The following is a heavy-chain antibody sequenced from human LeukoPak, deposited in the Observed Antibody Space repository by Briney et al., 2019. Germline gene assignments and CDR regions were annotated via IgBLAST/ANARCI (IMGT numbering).Heavy chain of an antibody. CDR1: GASVTTSGCF. CDR3: ARFTLYESGIYFPDY. CDR2: IYNTGRT. Sequence: SETLSLTGTVSGASVTTSGCFWGWIRQPPGKGLEWIGNIYNTGRTYQNTSLKRRVALSLDTSENLFSLSLNSVTAADTSVYYCARFTLYESGIYFPDYWGRGTLVIASS. V-gene: IGHV4-39*01. D-gene: IGHD3-10*01. J-gene: IGHJ4*02.